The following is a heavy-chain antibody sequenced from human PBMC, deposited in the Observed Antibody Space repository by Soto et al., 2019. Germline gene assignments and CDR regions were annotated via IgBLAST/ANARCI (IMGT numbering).Heavy chain of an antibody. D-gene: IGHD3-3*01. CDR2: ISWSGDST. Sequence: PVGFLRLSYAASGSNFRRYAILSVRQAPGKGLEWVAAISWSGDSTYYADPKKGRFTISRDNDKNSLYMQMNSLRAEDTAVYYCARDPNYDYWSGHYRGMDAWGQGTTVTVSS. CDR3: ARDPNYDYWSGHYRGMDA. CDR1: GSNFRRYA. V-gene: IGHV3-23*01. J-gene: IGHJ6*02.